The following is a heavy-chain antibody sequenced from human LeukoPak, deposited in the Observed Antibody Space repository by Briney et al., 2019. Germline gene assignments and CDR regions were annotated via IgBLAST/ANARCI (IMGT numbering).Heavy chain of an antibody. V-gene: IGHV3-11*04. J-gene: IGHJ6*03. CDR3: ARILRYFDWSPRPYYYMDV. D-gene: IGHD3-9*01. CDR1: GFTFSDYY. Sequence: PGGSLRLSCAASGFTFSDYYMSWIRQAPGKGLEWVSYISSSGSTIYYADSVKGRFTISRDNAKNSLYLQMNSLRAEDTAVYYCARILRYFDWSPRPYYYMDVWGKGTTVTVSS. CDR2: ISSSGSTI.